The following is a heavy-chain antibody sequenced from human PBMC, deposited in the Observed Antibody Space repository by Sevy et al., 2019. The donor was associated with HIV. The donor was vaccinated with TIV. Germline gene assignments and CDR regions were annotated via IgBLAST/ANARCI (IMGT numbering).Heavy chain of an antibody. CDR2: ISGSGGST. CDR3: AKPRHPPFSRTSINWFDP. D-gene: IGHD2-2*01. CDR1: GFTFSSYA. V-gene: IGHV3-23*01. Sequence: GGSLRLSCAASGFTFSSYAMSWVRQAPGKGLEWVSAISGSGGSTYYADSVKGRFTISRDNSKNTLYLQMNSLRAEDTAVYYCAKPRHPPFSRTSINWFDPWGQGTLVTVS. J-gene: IGHJ5*02.